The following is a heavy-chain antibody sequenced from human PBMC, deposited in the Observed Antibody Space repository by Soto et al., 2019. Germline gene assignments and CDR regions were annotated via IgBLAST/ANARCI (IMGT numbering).Heavy chain of an antibody. V-gene: IGHV4-59*01. Sequence: SETLSLTCTVSGGSISNSYWTWLRQPPGKGLGWIGYMYYSGSTNYNPSLKSRVTTSVDTSKNQFSLKVSSVTAADTAVYYRARGLRWFDAWGQGTLVTVSS. J-gene: IGHJ5*02. CDR1: GGSISNSY. CDR2: MYYSGST. CDR3: ARGLRWFDA.